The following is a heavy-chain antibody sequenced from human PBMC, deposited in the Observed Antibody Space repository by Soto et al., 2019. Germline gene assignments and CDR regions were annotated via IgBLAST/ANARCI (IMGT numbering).Heavy chain of an antibody. Sequence: ASVKVSCKASGYTFTNYIIHWVRQAPGQRLERTGWINAGNGNTKYSQKFQGRVTITRDTSASTAYMELSSLRSEDTAVYYCARGDLTPFNYWGQGTLVTVSS. D-gene: IGHD7-27*01. CDR3: ARGDLTPFNY. CDR1: GYTFTNYI. CDR2: INAGNGNT. V-gene: IGHV1-3*01. J-gene: IGHJ4*02.